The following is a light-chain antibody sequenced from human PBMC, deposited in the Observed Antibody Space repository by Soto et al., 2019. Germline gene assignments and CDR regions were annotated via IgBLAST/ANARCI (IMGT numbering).Light chain of an antibody. CDR3: ASWDDSLYSPV. J-gene: IGLJ2*01. V-gene: IGLV1-47*02. Sequence: QSVLTQPPSASGTPGQRVTISCSGNSFNIGSNYVYWYLHLPGTAPKLLIYNDAQRPSGVPERFSGSKSGTSAFLAISGLRSEDEADYYCASWDDSLYSPVFGGGTKVTVL. CDR2: NDA. CDR1: SFNIGSNY.